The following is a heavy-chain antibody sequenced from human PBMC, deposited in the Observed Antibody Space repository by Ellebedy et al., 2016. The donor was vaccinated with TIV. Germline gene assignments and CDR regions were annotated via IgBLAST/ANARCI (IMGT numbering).Heavy chain of an antibody. V-gene: IGHV2-70*11. CDR3: ARAIVAKVPYYYYYGMDV. CDR2: LALDDDK. D-gene: IGHD5-12*01. J-gene: IGHJ6*02. CDR1: GFSLNTSGMC. Sequence: SGPTLVKPTQTLTLTCIFSGFSLNTSGMCVSWIRQPPGKALEWLARLALDDDKYYRTSLKTRLTISKDPSKNQVVLTMTNMDPVDTATFYCARAIVAKVPYYYYYGMDVWGQGTTVTVSS.